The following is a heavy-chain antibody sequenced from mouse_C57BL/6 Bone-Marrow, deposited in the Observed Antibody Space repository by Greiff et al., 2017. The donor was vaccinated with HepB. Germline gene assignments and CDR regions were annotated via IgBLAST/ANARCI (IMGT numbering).Heavy chain of an antibody. V-gene: IGHV5-9*01. Sequence: EVKLMESGGGLVKPGGSLKLSCAASGFTFSSYTMSWVRQTPEKRLEWVATISGGGGNTYYPDSVKGRFTISRDNAKNTLYLQMSSLRSEDTALYYCARHSLYDYDSFDYWGQGTTLTVSS. D-gene: IGHD2-4*01. J-gene: IGHJ2*01. CDR2: ISGGGGNT. CDR1: GFTFSSYT. CDR3: ARHSLYDYDSFDY.